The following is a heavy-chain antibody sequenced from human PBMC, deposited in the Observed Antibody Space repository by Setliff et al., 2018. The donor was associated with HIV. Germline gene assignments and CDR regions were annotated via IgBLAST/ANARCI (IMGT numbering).Heavy chain of an antibody. CDR2: ITPSVGST. CDR3: ARDPLDGDGPFDY. V-gene: IGHV1-46*01. J-gene: IGHJ4*02. CDR1: GYTFTSYG. D-gene: IGHD7-27*01. Sequence: ASVKVSCKASGYTFTSYGISWVRQAPGQGLEWMGRITPSVGSTNFAQMFQGRVTMTRDTSTSTVYMELSSLRSEDTAVYYCARDPLDGDGPFDYWGQGTLVTSPQ.